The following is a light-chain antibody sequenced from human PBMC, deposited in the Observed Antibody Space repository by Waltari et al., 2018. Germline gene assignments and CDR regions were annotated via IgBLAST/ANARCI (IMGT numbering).Light chain of an antibody. CDR3: QTWGTGIVV. J-gene: IGLJ2*01. Sequence: QLVLTQSPSASASLGASVKLTCTLSSGHSRNPTAWHQQQPEKGPRYLMNLNSDGSHPKGAGVPDRFSGSSSGAERYLTISSLQSEDEADYYCQTWGTGIVVFGGGTKLTVL. CDR1: SGHSRNP. CDR2: LNSDGSH. V-gene: IGLV4-69*01.